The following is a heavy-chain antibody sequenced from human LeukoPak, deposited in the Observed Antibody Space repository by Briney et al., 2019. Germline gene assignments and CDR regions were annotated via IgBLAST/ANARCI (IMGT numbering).Heavy chain of an antibody. J-gene: IGHJ5*02. D-gene: IGHD3-3*01. CDR2: INPNSGGT. V-gene: IGHV1-2*06. CDR1: GYTFTGYY. Sequence: ASVKVSCKASGYTFTGYYMHWVRQAPGQGLEWMGRINPNSGGTNYAQKFQGRVTMTRDTSISTAYMELSRLRSDDTAVYYCARSRFRETVWSGYPGWFDPWGQGTLVTVSS. CDR3: ARSRFRETVWSGYPGWFDP.